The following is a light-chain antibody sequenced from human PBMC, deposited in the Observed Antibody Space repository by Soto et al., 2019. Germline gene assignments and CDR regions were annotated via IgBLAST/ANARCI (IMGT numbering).Light chain of an antibody. CDR2: GAS. J-gene: IGKJ2*01. V-gene: IGKV3-11*01. CDR3: QQRSNWPPYT. Sequence: EIVLTQSPATLSLSPGERATLSCRASQSVSSYLAWYQQKPGQAPRLLIYGASNRATGIPARFSASGSGTDFTLTISSLEPEDFAVYYGQQRSNWPPYTFGQGTKLEIK. CDR1: QSVSSY.